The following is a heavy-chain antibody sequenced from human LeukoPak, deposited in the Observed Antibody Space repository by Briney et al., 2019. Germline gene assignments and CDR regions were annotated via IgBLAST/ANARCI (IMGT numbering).Heavy chain of an antibody. Sequence: GGSLRLSCAASEFTFSSYWMHWVRQAPGKGLVWVSRINSDGSSTNYADSVKGRFTISRDNAKNTLYLQMNSLRAEDTAVYYCARDRIITGIFDIWGQGTMVTVSS. CDR3: ARDRIITGIFDI. CDR2: INSDGSST. D-gene: IGHD1-20*01. J-gene: IGHJ3*02. CDR1: EFTFSSYW. V-gene: IGHV3-74*01.